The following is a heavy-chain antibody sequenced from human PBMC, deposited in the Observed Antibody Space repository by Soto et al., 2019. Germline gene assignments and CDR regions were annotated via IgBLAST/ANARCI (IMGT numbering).Heavy chain of an antibody. Sequence: QVQLVQSGAEAKKPGASVKVSCKASGYTFTSFDINWVRQATGQGLEWLGWMTPNTGNTGYAQKFQGRITMTRDTSTSTAYMELNSLTYEDSAVYYCAITKWGTADFDFWGHGTLVTVSS. CDR3: AITKWGTADFDF. CDR2: MTPNTGNT. D-gene: IGHD7-27*01. V-gene: IGHV1-8*01. CDR1: GYTFTSFD. J-gene: IGHJ4*01.